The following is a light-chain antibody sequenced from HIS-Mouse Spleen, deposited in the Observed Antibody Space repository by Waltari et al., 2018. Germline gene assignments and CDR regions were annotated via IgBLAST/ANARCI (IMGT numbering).Light chain of an antibody. CDR3: QQYNNWWT. J-gene: IGKJ1*01. CDR2: GAS. Sequence: EIVMTQSPATLSVSPGERATLSCRASQSVSSNLAWYQQKPSQAPRLLIYGASTRATGIPARFSGSGSGTEFTLTISSMQSEDFAVYYCQQYNNWWTFGQGTKVEIK. V-gene: IGKV3-15*01. CDR1: QSVSSN.